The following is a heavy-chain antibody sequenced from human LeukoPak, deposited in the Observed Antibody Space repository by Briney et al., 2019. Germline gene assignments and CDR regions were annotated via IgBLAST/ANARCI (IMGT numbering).Heavy chain of an antibody. D-gene: IGHD4-23*01. Sequence: PSETLSLTCAVYGGSFSGYYWSWIRQPPGKGLEWIGEINHSGSTNCNPFLKSRVTISVDTSKNQFSLKLSSVTAADTAVYYCARHRYGGWFDPWGQGTLVTVSS. CDR2: INHSGST. CDR1: GGSFSGYY. V-gene: IGHV4-34*01. J-gene: IGHJ5*02. CDR3: ARHRYGGWFDP.